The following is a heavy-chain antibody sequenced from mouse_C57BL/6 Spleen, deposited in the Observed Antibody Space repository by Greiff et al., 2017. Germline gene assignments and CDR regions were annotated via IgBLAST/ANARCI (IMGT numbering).Heavy chain of an antibody. J-gene: IGHJ1*03. D-gene: IGHD3-3*01. V-gene: IGHV1-80*01. CDR2: IYPGDGDT. Sequence: QVHVKQSGAELVKPGASVKISCKASGYAFSSYWMNWVKQRPGKGLEWIGQIYPGDGDTNYNGKFKGKATLTADKSSSTAYMQLSSLTSEDSAVYFCASRGGDWYFDVWGTGTTVTVSS. CDR3: ASRGGDWYFDV. CDR1: GYAFSSYW.